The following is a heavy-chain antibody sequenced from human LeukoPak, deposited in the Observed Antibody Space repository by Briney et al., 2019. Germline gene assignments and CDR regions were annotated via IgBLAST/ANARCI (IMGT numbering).Heavy chain of an antibody. CDR2: MTVTNKI. CDR3: ARAQTLFWEFDGFDI. J-gene: IGHJ3*02. V-gene: IGHV3-69-1*01. CDR1: GFTFSSHS. Sequence: GGSLRLPCAASGFTFSSHSINWVRQAPGKGLEWIATMTVTNKIYYADSVKGRVTISRDNAENSVYLQMNSLRDEDTAVYSCARAQTLFWEFDGFDIWGRGTKVTVSS. D-gene: IGHD3-3*01.